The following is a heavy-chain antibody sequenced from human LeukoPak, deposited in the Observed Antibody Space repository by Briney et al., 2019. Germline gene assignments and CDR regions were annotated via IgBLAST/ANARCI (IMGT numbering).Heavy chain of an antibody. D-gene: IGHD6-19*01. Sequence: GGSLRLPCAASGFTFSSYEMNWVRQAPGKGLEWVSYISSSGSTIYYADSVKGRFTISRDNAKNSLYLQMNSLRAEDTAVYYCAKDGVAGKIMYYFDYWGQGTLVTVSS. CDR3: AKDGVAGKIMYYFDY. V-gene: IGHV3-48*03. CDR2: ISSSGSTI. J-gene: IGHJ4*02. CDR1: GFTFSSYE.